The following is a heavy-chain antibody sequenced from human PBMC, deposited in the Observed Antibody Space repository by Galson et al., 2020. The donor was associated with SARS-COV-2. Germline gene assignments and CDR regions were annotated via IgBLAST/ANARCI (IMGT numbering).Heavy chain of an antibody. CDR3: AKGDSGSYYYYYYMDV. Sequence: SLKISCAASGFTFDDYAMHWVRQAPGKGLEWVSGISWNSGSIGYADSVKGRFTISRDNAKNSLYLQMNSLRAEDTALYYCAKGDSGSYYYYYYMDVWGKGTTVSVSS. D-gene: IGHD1-26*01. CDR2: ISWNSGSI. CDR1: GFTFDDYA. J-gene: IGHJ6*03. V-gene: IGHV3-9*01.